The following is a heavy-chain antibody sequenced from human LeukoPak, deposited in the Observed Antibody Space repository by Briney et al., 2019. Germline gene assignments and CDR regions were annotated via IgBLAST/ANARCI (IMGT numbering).Heavy chain of an antibody. D-gene: IGHD5-12*01. Sequence: PGGSLRLSCAASGFTFSSYAMSWVRQAPGKGLEWVSYISSSSSTIYYADSVKGRFTISRDNAKNSLYLQMNSLRAEDTAVYYCARNSYSGYDPVDYWGQGTLVTVSS. CDR2: ISSSSSTI. J-gene: IGHJ4*02. V-gene: IGHV3-48*04. CDR1: GFTFSSYA. CDR3: ARNSYSGYDPVDY.